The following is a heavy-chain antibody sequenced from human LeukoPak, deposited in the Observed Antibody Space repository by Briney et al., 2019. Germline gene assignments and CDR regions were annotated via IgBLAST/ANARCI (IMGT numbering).Heavy chain of an antibody. CDR1: GFTFDDYG. J-gene: IGHJ3*02. D-gene: IGHD3-3*01. Sequence: PGGSLRLSCAVSGFTFDDYGMSWVRHAPGKGLEWVSDINWNGGSTGYADSVKGRFTISRDNAKNSLYLQMNSLRAEDTALYYCARDIFLQDAFDIWGQGTMVTVSS. CDR2: INWNGGST. CDR3: ARDIFLQDAFDI. V-gene: IGHV3-20*04.